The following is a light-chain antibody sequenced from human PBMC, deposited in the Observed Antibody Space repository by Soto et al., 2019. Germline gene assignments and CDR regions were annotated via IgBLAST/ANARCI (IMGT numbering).Light chain of an antibody. Sequence: QSALTQPASVSGSPGQSITISCTGTNSDVGAYPYVSWYQQHPGNAPKLLIYEVADRPSGVSNRFSGSKSGNTASLTISGLQAEDEADYYCSSYTSSNTPYVFGTGTQLTVL. CDR1: NSDVGAYPY. CDR3: SSYTSSNTPYV. V-gene: IGLV2-14*03. J-gene: IGLJ1*01. CDR2: EVA.